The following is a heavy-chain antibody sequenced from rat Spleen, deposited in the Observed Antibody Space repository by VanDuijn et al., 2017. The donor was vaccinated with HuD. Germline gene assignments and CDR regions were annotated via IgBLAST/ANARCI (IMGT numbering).Heavy chain of an antibody. J-gene: IGHJ1*01. CDR2: IGSNGGT. D-gene: IGHD1-11*01. CDR3: ARTNGGYYWYFDF. Sequence: QVQLKESGPGLVQPSQTLSLTCTVSGLSLTSNSVSWIRQPPGKGLEWMGGIGSNGGTDYNSASKSRLSISRDTSKSQVFLKMNSLQTEDTAMYFCARTNGGYYWYFDFWGPGTMVTVSS. V-gene: IGHV2-47*01. CDR1: GLSLTSNS.